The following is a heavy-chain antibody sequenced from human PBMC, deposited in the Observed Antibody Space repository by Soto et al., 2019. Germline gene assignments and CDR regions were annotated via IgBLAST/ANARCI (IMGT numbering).Heavy chain of an antibody. J-gene: IGHJ5*02. CDR1: GFTLSRYA. D-gene: IGHD2-2*01. CDR2: ISNSDVRT. V-gene: IGHV3-23*01. Sequence: EVQLLESGGGLVQPGGSLRLSCTASGFTLSRYAMTWVRQAPGKGLEWVSIISNSDVRTYYADSVKGRFTISRDNSQNTLYLQMDSLRADDTAVYYCAKCPTGTGCYGIRFDPWGQGTLVTVSS. CDR3: AKCPTGTGCYGIRFDP.